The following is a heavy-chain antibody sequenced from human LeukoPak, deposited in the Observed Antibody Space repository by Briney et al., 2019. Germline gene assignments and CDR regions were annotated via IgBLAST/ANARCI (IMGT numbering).Heavy chain of an antibody. CDR2: ISSSSSYI. J-gene: IGHJ5*02. Sequence: GGSLRLSCAASGFTFSSYSMNWVRQAPGKGLEWVSSISSSSSYIYYADSVKGRFTISRDNAKNSLYLQMNSLRAKDTAVYYCARDWSRYWFDPWGQGTLVTVSS. CDR3: ARDWSRYWFDP. V-gene: IGHV3-21*01. CDR1: GFTFSSYS.